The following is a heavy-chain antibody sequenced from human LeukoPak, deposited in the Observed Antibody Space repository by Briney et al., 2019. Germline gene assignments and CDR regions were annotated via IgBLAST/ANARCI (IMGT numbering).Heavy chain of an antibody. CDR2: IIPILGIA. CDR3: ARDSAYCGGDCYLFDY. V-gene: IGHV1-69*04. D-gene: IGHD2-21*02. J-gene: IGHJ4*02. CDR1: GGTFSSYA. Sequence: ASVKVSYKASGGTFSSYAISWVRQAPGQGLEWMGRIIPILGIANYAQKFQGRVTITADKSTSTAYMELSSLRSEDTAVYYCARDSAYCGGDCYLFDYWGQGTLVTVSS.